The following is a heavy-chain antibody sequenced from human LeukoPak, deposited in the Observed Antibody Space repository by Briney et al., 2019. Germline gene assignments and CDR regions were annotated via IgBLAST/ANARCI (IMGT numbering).Heavy chain of an antibody. V-gene: IGHV4-38-2*01. Sequence: SETLSLTCAVSGYSISSGYYWGWIRQPPGKGLEWIGSIYHSGSTCYNPSLKSRVTISVDTSKNQFSLKLSSVTAADTAVYYCASLNYPHYFDYWGQGTLVTVSS. CDR1: GYSISSGYY. CDR3: ASLNYPHYFDY. J-gene: IGHJ4*02. D-gene: IGHD4-11*01. CDR2: IYHSGST.